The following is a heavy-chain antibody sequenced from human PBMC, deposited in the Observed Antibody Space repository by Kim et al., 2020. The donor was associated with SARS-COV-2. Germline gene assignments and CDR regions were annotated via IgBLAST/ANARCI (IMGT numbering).Heavy chain of an antibody. CDR1: GFTFSSNW. CDR2: IKQDGSEK. Sequence: GGSLRLSCAASGFTFSSNWMSWVRQAPGKGLEWVANIKQDGSEKYYVDSVKGRFTISRDNAKNSLYLQMNSLRADDTSVYYCARGRGMEVWGQGTTVTVS. J-gene: IGHJ6*02. V-gene: IGHV3-7*01. CDR3: ARGRGMEV.